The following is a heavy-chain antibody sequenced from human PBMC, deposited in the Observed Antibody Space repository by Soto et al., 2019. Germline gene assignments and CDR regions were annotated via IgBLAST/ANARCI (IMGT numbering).Heavy chain of an antibody. CDR3: ARTYSGSAQGVWYFDD. CDR2: INSDGSST. D-gene: IGHD1-26*01. CDR1: GFTFSSYW. Sequence: EVQLVESGGGLVQPGGSLRLSCAASGFTFSSYWMHWVRQAPGKGLVWVSRINSDGSSTSYADSVKGRFTISRDNAKNTLYLQMNSLRAEDTAVYYCARTYSGSAQGVWYFDDWGQGTLVTVSS. V-gene: IGHV3-74*01. J-gene: IGHJ4*02.